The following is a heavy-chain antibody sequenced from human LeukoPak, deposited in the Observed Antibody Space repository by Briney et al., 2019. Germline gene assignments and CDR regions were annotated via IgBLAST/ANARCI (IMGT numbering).Heavy chain of an antibody. CDR3: AKVRSYYYGSGSRGDYFDY. J-gene: IGHJ4*02. V-gene: IGHV3-21*01. Sequence: GGSLRLSCAASGFTFSSYTMNWVRRAPGKGLEWVSSISSSSSYIYYADSVKGRFTISRDNSKNTLYLQMNSLRAEDTAVYYCAKVRSYYYGSGSRGDYFDYWGQGTLVTVSS. CDR2: ISSSSSYI. CDR1: GFTFSSYT. D-gene: IGHD3-10*01.